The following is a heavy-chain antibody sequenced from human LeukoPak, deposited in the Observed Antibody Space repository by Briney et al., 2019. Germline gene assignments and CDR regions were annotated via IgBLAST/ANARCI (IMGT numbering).Heavy chain of an antibody. CDR3: ARQDYTAKSNYGMDV. Sequence: SETLSLTCAVYGGSFSGYYWSWIRQPPGKGLEWIGEINHSGSTNYNPSLKSRVTISVDTSKNQFSLKLSSVTAADTAVYYCARQDYTAKSNYGMDVWGQGTTVTVSS. CDR2: INHSGST. V-gene: IGHV4-34*01. D-gene: IGHD4-11*01. J-gene: IGHJ6*02. CDR1: GGSFSGYY.